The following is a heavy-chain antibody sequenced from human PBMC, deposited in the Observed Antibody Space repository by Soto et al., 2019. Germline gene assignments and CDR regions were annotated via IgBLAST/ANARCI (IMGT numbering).Heavy chain of an antibody. CDR3: ATVRCELHDAFDI. CDR1: GGSISTGGYY. CDR2: IYNSGMT. V-gene: IGHV4-31*03. J-gene: IGHJ3*02. D-gene: IGHD4-17*01. Sequence: QVQLQESGPGLVKPSQTLSLTCTVSGGSISTGGYYWGWIRQHPGRGLGWIGYIYNSGMTFSNPYLQSRVATSTDTSENQFSLKLSSVTAADTAVYYWATVRCELHDAFDIWGHGTMVSVSS.